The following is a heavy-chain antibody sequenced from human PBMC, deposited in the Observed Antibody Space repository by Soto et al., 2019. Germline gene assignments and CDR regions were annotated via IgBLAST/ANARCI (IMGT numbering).Heavy chain of an antibody. CDR3: ARARSLIPAYYFDY. J-gene: IGHJ4*02. CDR1: GFTFSSYS. CDR2: ISSSSSYI. D-gene: IGHD2-21*01. V-gene: IGHV3-21*01. Sequence: PGGCLRLAGAASGFTFSSYSMNCVRQAPGKGLEWVSSISSSSSYIYYADSVKGRFTISRDNAKNSLYLQMNRLRAEDTAVYYCARARSLIPAYYFDYWGQGTLVTVSS.